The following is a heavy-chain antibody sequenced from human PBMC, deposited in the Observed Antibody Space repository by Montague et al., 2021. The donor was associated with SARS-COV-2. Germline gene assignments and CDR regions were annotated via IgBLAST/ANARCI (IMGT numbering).Heavy chain of an antibody. CDR2: IKQSGST. V-gene: IGHV4-34*01. CDR3: ARGHLSVSMIVVVFTSASYYFDY. D-gene: IGHD3-22*01. CDR1: GXSFGDDH. J-gene: IGHJ4*02. Sequence: SETLSLTCGAYGXSFGDDHWSWIRQPPGKGLEWIGDIKQSGSTNYNPSLKSRVTISVDTSKNQFSLKLTSVTAADTAVYFCARGHLSVSMIVVVFTSASYYFDYWGQGAQVTVSS.